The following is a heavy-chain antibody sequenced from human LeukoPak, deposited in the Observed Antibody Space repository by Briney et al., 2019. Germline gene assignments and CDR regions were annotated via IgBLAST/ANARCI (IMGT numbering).Heavy chain of an antibody. J-gene: IGHJ4*02. D-gene: IGHD6-19*01. CDR3: ARWYSSGWYSDY. Sequence: GGSLRLSCAASGLSFSTYSMIWVRQAPGKGLEWVSSVSGTSEYIYYADSVRGRFTISRDNAKNTAYLQMNSLRAEDTAVYYCARWYSSGWYSDYWGQGTLVTVSS. CDR1: GLSFSTYS. V-gene: IGHV3-21*06. CDR2: VSGTSEYI.